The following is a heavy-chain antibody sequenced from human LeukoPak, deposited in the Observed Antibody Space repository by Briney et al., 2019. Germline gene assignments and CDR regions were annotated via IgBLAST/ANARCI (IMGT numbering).Heavy chain of an antibody. CDR3: ARVRGSPLDAFDI. CDR1: GYTFTGYY. V-gene: IGHV1-2*02. CDR2: INPNSGGT. Sequence: ASVKVSCKASGYTFTGYYMHWVRQAPGQGPEWMGWINPNSGGTNYAQKFQGRVTMTRDTSFSTAYMELSRLRSDDTAVYYCARVRGSPLDAFDIWGQGTMVTVSS. J-gene: IGHJ3*02. D-gene: IGHD1-26*01.